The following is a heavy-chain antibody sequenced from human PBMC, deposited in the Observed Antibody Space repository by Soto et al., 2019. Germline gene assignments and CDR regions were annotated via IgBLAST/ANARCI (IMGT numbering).Heavy chain of an antibody. CDR1: GGSISTNNW. CDR2: IFHSGST. V-gene: IGHV4-4*02. CDR3: ARGRPAATPNWFDP. J-gene: IGHJ5*02. Sequence: QVQLQESGPGLVKPSGTLSLTCAVSGGSISTNNWWSWVRQPPGKALEWIGEIFHSGSTKYSPSLTSRVTITVDKSETHFSLRLSSLTAADTAICYSARGRPAATPNWFDPWGQGPRVTVSS. D-gene: IGHD2-2*01.